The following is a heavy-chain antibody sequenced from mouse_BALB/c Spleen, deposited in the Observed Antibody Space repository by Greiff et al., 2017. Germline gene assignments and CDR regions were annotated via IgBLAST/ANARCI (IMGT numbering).Heavy chain of an antibody. D-gene: IGHD2-1*01. CDR1: GFTFSSYT. V-gene: IGHV5-6-4*01. CDR2: ISSGGSYT. J-gene: IGHJ1*01. CDR3: TRDYGNYPYWYFDV. Sequence: EVKLVESGGGLVKPGGSLKLSCAASGFTFSSYTMSWVRQTPEKRLEWVATISSGGSYTYYPDSVKGRFTISRDNAKNTLYLQMSSLKSEDTAMYYCTRDYGNYPYWYFDVWGAGTTVTVSS.